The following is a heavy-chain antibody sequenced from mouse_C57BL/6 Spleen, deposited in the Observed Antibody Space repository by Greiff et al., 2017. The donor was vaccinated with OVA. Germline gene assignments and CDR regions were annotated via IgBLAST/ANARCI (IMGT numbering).Heavy chain of an antibody. CDR1: GYSFTDYN. CDR2: INPNYGTT. D-gene: IGHD1-1*01. J-gene: IGHJ1*03. Sequence: EVKLMESGPELVKPGASVKISCKASGYSFTDYNMNWVKQSNGKSLEWIGVINPNYGTTSYNQKFKGKATLTVDQSSSTAYMQLNSLTSEDSAVYYCAREIITTVVARYFDVWGTGTTVTVSS. V-gene: IGHV1-39*01. CDR3: AREIITTVVARYFDV.